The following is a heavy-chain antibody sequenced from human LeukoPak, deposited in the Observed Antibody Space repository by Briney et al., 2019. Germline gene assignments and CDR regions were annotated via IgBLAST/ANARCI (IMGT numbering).Heavy chain of an antibody. CDR1: GFTVSSNY. V-gene: IGHV3-53*04. D-gene: IGHD3-10*01. Sequence: GGSLRLSCAASGFTVSSNYMSWVRQAPGKGLEWVSDIYSGGSTNYADSVKGRFTISRHNSKNTLYLQMNSLRAEDTAVYYCARDLVGYYGSGPYYYGMDVWGQGTTVTVSS. CDR3: ARDLVGYYGSGPYYYGMDV. CDR2: IYSGGST. J-gene: IGHJ6*02.